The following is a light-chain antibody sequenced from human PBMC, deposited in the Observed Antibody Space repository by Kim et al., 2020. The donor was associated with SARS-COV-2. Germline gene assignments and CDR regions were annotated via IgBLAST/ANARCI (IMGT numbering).Light chain of an antibody. J-gene: IGKJ4*01. CDR1: QSLLHSNGYNY. Sequence: DTVMTQSPLSLPVTPGEPASISCRSSQSLLHSNGYNYLDWYLQKPGQSPQLLIYLGSNRASGVPDRFSGSGSGTDFTLKIRRVEAEDVGVYYCMQALQTPLTFGGGTKVEIK. CDR3: MQALQTPLT. CDR2: LGS. V-gene: IGKV2-28*01.